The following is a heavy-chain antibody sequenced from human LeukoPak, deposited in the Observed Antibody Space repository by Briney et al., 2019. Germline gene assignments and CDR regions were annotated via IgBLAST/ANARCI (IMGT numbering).Heavy chain of an antibody. J-gene: IGHJ4*02. Sequence: PSETLSLTCTVSGGSISSYYWSWIRQSPGKGLEWIGYIYYSGSTNYNPSLKSRATISVDRSKNQFSLTLTSVTAADTAVYYCARDQVDYDTPDHFDYWGKGTLVTVSS. CDR3: ARDQVDYDTPDHFDY. D-gene: IGHD3-22*01. V-gene: IGHV4-59*12. CDR1: GGSISSYY. CDR2: IYYSGST.